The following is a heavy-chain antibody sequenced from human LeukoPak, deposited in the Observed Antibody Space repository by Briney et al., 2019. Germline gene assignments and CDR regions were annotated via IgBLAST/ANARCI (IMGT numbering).Heavy chain of an antibody. CDR2: ISGSGGST. V-gene: IGHV3-23*01. J-gene: IGHJ4*02. Sequence: GGSLRLSCAASGFTFSSYAMSWVRQAPGKGPEWVSAISGSGGSTYYADSVKGRFTISRDNSKNTLYLQMNSLRAEDTAVYYCAKKPRRSGYFFSFRIPYFDYWGQGTLVTVSS. CDR1: GFTFSSYA. D-gene: IGHD3-10*01. CDR3: AKKPRRSGYFFSFRIPYFDY.